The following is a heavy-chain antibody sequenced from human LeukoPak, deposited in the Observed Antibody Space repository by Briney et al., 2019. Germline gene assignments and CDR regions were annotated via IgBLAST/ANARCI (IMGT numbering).Heavy chain of an antibody. D-gene: IGHD1-26*01. V-gene: IGHV3-30*04. Sequence: GGSLRLSFAASRFTFSNFAMHWGRQAPGKGLEWVAIISHDGTTKHYADSVKGRFTISRDNSNSSLFLQMNSLRGEDTAVYFCARARGKWHLLPLDYWGQGTLVTVSS. CDR3: ARARGKWHLLPLDY. CDR2: ISHDGTTK. CDR1: RFTFSNFA. J-gene: IGHJ4*02.